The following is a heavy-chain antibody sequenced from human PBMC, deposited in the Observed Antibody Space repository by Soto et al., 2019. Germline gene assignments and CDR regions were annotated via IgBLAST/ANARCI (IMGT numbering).Heavy chain of an antibody. Sequence: SETLSLTCTVSGGSISTSNYYWGWIRQPPGEGLEWIGSISYNGNTYYNPSLKSRVTISVDTSKNQFSLKLSSVTAADTAVYYCASPKIAFYNWFDPWGQGTLVTVSS. CDR3: ASPKIAFYNWFDP. CDR2: ISYNGNT. CDR1: GGSISTSNYY. V-gene: IGHV4-39*01. D-gene: IGHD3-3*02. J-gene: IGHJ5*02.